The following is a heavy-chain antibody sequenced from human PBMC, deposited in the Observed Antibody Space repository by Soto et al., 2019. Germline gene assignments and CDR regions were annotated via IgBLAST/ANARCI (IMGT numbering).Heavy chain of an antibody. V-gene: IGHV4-59*01. Sequence: SETLSLTCTVSGGSIVGDSCSCVRHSPGKGLDFIGYIYHSGSTNYNPSLKSRVTISMDTSKNQFSLRLSSVTAADTAVYYCARAGIVQVSYAMDVWGQGTTVTVSS. CDR1: GGSIVGDS. J-gene: IGHJ6*02. D-gene: IGHD2-8*01. CDR2: IYHSGST. CDR3: ARAGIVQVSYAMDV.